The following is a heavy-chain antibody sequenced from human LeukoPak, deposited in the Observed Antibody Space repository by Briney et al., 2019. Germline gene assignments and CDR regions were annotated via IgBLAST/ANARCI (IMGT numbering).Heavy chain of an antibody. Sequence: SGGSLRLSCAASGFTFSSYWMSWVRQAPGKGLEWVANIKQDGSEKYYVDSVKGRFTISRDNSKNTLYLQMNSLRAEDTAVYYCAKDVLSGWYGGVFDYWGQGTLVTVSS. D-gene: IGHD6-19*01. J-gene: IGHJ4*02. CDR3: AKDVLSGWYGGVFDY. V-gene: IGHV3-7*01. CDR1: GFTFSSYW. CDR2: IKQDGSEK.